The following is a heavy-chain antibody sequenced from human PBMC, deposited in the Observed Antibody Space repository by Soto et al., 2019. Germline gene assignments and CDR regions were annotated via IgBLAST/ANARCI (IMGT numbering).Heavy chain of an antibody. D-gene: IGHD1-26*01. Sequence: QAQLVQSGAEVKKPGASVKVSCKAAGYTFTGYDSNWVRQATGQGLEWMGWMNPNSGNTGYAQNFQGRVTMTRDNSITTAYMELTSLRDVDSAVYSCAGEKVGTTGIDFWGQGTLVTVSS. CDR2: MNPNSGNT. V-gene: IGHV1-8*01. CDR1: GYTFTGYD. J-gene: IGHJ4*02. CDR3: AGEKVGTTGIDF.